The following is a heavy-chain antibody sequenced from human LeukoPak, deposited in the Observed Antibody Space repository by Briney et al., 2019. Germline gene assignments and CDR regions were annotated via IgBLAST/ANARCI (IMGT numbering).Heavy chain of an antibody. J-gene: IGHJ6*03. CDR3: GRDRLLSPFVGVPHYYYMGV. Sequence: PGGSLRLSCAASGFTFSSYEMNWVRQAPGKGLEWVSYISSSGSTIYYADSVKGRFTISRDNAKNSLYLQMNSLRAEDTAVYYCGRDRLLSPFVGVPHYYYMGVWGKGTTVTISS. V-gene: IGHV3-48*03. D-gene: IGHD2/OR15-2a*01. CDR2: ISSSGSTI. CDR1: GFTFSSYE.